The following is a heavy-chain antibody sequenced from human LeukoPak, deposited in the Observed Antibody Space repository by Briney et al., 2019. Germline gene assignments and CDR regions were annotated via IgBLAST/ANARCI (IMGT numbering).Heavy chain of an antibody. V-gene: IGHV3-15*01. J-gene: IGHJ4*02. CDR1: EITFSNVW. Sequence: GGSLSLSCAASEITFSNVWMSWVRQAPGKGLEWVGRIKSKTDGGTTDYAAPVKGRFTISRDDSKNTLYLQMNSLKTEDTAVYYCTTRSDGDYAYFDYWGQGTLVTVSS. D-gene: IGHD4-17*01. CDR3: TTRSDGDYAYFDY. CDR2: IKSKTDGGTT.